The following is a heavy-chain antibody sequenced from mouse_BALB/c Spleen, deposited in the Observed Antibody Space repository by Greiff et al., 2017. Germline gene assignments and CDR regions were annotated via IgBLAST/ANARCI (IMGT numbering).Heavy chain of an antibody. CDR2: ISSGGSYT. V-gene: IGHV5-9-4*01. J-gene: IGHJ4*01. D-gene: IGHD1-1*01. CDR1: GFTFSSYA. Sequence: EVKLMESGGGLVKPGGSLKLSCAASGFTFSSYAMSWVRQSPEKRLEWVAEISSGGSYTYYPDTVTGRFTISRDNAKNTLYLEMSSLRSEDTAMYYCARGLDTVGYAMDYWGQGTSVTVSS. CDR3: ARGLDTVGYAMDY.